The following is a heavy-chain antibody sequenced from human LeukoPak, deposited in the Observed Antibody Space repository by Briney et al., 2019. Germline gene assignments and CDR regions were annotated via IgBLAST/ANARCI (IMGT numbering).Heavy chain of an antibody. D-gene: IGHD2-15*01. CDR2: IYHSGST. V-gene: IGHV4-39*07. J-gene: IGHJ6*03. Sequence: PSQTLSLTCTVSGGSISSGGYYWSWIRQPPGKGLEWIGSIYHSGSTYYNPSLKSRVTMSVDTSKNQFSLKLSSVTAADTAVYYCARDSALRGGLYMDVWGKGTTVTVSS. CDR1: GGSISSGGYY. CDR3: ARDSALRGGLYMDV.